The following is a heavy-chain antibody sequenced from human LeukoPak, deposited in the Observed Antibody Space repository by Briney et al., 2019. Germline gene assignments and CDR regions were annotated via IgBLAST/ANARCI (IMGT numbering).Heavy chain of an antibody. V-gene: IGHV4-34*01. CDR2: INHSGST. Sequence: SETLSLTCAVYGGSFSGYYWSWIRQPPGKGLEWIGEINHSGSTNYNPSLKSRVTISVDTSKNQFSLKLSSVTAADTAVYYCARGRWSIAARSYYYYMDVWGKGTTVTVSS. D-gene: IGHD6-6*01. J-gene: IGHJ6*03. CDR3: ARGRWSIAARSYYYYMDV. CDR1: GGSFSGYY.